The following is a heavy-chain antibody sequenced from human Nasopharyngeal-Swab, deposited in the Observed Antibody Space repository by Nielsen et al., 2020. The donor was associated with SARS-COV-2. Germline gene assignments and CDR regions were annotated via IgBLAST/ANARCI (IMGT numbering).Heavy chain of an antibody. J-gene: IGHJ4*02. CDR3: ARGSVAGDDY. CDR1: GGSFSGYY. V-gene: IGHV4-34*01. Sequence: SETLSLTCAVYGGSFSGYYWNWIRQAPGKGLEWIGEINHSGSTNYNPSLKSRVTISVDTSKNQFSLKLSSVTAADTAVYYCARGSVAGDDYWGQGTLVTVSS. CDR2: INHSGST. D-gene: IGHD6-19*01.